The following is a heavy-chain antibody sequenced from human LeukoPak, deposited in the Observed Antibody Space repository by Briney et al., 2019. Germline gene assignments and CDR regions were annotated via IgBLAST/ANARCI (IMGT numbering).Heavy chain of an antibody. Sequence: GGSLRLSCAASGFTFDDYAMHWVRQAPGKGLEWVSLISGDGGSTYYADSVKGRFTISRDNSKNTLYLQMNGLSAEDTAVYYCARAYYYGLWGQGTLVTVSS. D-gene: IGHD3-10*01. CDR2: ISGDGGST. V-gene: IGHV3-43*02. CDR3: ARAYYYGL. CDR1: GFTFDDYA. J-gene: IGHJ4*02.